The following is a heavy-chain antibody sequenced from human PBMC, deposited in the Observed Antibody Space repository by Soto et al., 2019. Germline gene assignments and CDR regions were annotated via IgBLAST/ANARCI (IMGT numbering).Heavy chain of an antibody. J-gene: IGHJ5*02. CDR3: ARATIFGVVPNWFDP. V-gene: IGHV4-59*01. Sequence: SETLSLTCTVYSGSLSPYFWTWIRQPPGKGLEWIGYIYYSGSTNYNPSLKSRVTISVDTSKNQFSLKLSSVTAADTAVYYCARATIFGVVPNWFDPWGQGTLVTVSS. CDR2: IYYSGST. CDR1: SGSLSPYF. D-gene: IGHD3-3*01.